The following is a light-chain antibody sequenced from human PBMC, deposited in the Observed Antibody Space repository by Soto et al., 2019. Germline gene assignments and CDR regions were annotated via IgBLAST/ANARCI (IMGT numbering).Light chain of an antibody. CDR2: KVS. CDR1: QCLVHSDGIAY. J-gene: IGKJ5*01. Sequence: DVVMTQSPLSLPVTLGQPASISRSSNQCLVHSDGIAYFSWFQQRPGRSPRRLIYKVSNRDSGVPARFSGSGSGTDFALKISRVEAEDVGVYYCMQGTHWPITFGQGTRLEI. CDR3: MQGTHWPIT. V-gene: IGKV2-30*02.